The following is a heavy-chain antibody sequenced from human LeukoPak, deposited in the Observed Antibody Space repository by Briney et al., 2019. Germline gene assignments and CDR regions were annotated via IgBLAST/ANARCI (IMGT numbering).Heavy chain of an antibody. Sequence: PGGSLRLSCAASGFTFSSYSMNWVRQAPGKGLEWVSSISSSSSTIYYADSVKGRFTISRDNAKNSLYLQMNSLRAEDTAVYYCARDSRTSRPYYFDYWGQGTLVTVSS. CDR3: ARDSRTSRPYYFDY. CDR2: ISSSSSTI. J-gene: IGHJ4*02. V-gene: IGHV3-48*01. D-gene: IGHD2-2*01. CDR1: GFTFSSYS.